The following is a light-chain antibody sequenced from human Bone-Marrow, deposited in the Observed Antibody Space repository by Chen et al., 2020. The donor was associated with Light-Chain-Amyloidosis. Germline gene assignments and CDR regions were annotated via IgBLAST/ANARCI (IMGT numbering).Light chain of an antibody. J-gene: IGLJ2*01. CDR1: DLPTKY. CDR2: RDT. CDR3: QSADSSGTYEVI. V-gene: IGLV3-25*03. Sequence: SYELTQPPSVSVSPGQTARITCSGDDLPTKYAYWYQQKPGQAPVLVIHRDTERPSGISERVAGSSAGATATLTISGVQAEDEADYHCQSADSSGTYEVIFGGGTKRTV.